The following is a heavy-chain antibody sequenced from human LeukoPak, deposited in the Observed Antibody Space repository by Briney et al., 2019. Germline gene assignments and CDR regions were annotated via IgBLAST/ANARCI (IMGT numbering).Heavy chain of an antibody. Sequence: PVESLRLSCAASGFTFSSYSMNWVRQAPGKGLEWGSSISSSSSDIYYADSVKGRFTISRDNANNSLFLQMNSLRAEDTAVYYCARDSDFDSSGYYPYYYYYYKMDVWGQGTPVTVSS. CDR1: GFTFSSYS. CDR3: ARDSDFDSSGYYPYYYYYYKMDV. J-gene: IGHJ6*02. D-gene: IGHD3-22*01. CDR2: ISSSSSDI. V-gene: IGHV3-21*01.